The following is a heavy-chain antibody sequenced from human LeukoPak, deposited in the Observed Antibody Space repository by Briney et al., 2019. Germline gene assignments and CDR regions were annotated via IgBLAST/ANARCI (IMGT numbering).Heavy chain of an antibody. D-gene: IGHD3-10*01. Sequence: GGSLRLSCAASGFTFSSYWMSWVRQAPGKGLEWVSVIYSGGSTYYADSVKGRFTISRDNSKNTLYLQMNSLRAEDTAVYYCARLLLWFGESLDYWGQGTLVTVSS. V-gene: IGHV3-66*01. J-gene: IGHJ4*02. CDR1: GFTFSSYW. CDR3: ARLLLWFGESLDY. CDR2: IYSGGST.